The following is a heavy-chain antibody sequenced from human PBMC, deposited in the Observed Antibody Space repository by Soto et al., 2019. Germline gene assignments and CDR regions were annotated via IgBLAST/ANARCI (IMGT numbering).Heavy chain of an antibody. CDR1: GFTLSSYA. CDR3: AKVGYYHSSGYYPYWYFDL. CDR2: ISGSGVST. Sequence: EVQPLESGGGLVQPGGSLRLSCAASGFTLSSYAMSWVRQAPGKGLEWVSAISGSGVSTYYADSVKGRFTISRDNSKNTLYLQMNSLRAEDTAVYYCAKVGYYHSSGYYPYWYFDLWGRGTLVTVSS. D-gene: IGHD3-22*01. V-gene: IGHV3-23*01. J-gene: IGHJ2*01.